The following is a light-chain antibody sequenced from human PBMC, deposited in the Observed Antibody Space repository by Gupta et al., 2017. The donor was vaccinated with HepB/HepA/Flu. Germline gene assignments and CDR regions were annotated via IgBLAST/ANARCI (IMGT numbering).Light chain of an antibody. CDR1: QSISSY. Sequence: DIQMTQSPSTLSASVGDRVTITCRASQSISSYLAWYQQKPGKAPKLLIYAASSLQSGVPSRFSGTGSGTDFTLTISGLQPEDFATYYCQHCHTTGGCTLGHGTKLEVK. V-gene: IGKV1-39*01. CDR3: QHCHTTGGCT. J-gene: IGKJ2*02. CDR2: AAS.